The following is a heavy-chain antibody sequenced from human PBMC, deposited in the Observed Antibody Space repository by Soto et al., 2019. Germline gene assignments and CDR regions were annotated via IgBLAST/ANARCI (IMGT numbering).Heavy chain of an antibody. Sequence: GGSLRLSCAASGFTFSSYSMNWVRQAPGKGLEWVSSISSSSSYIYYADSVKGRFTISRDNAKNSLYLQMNSLRAEDTAVYYCASDIVVVPAATRGYYFDYWGQGTLVTVSS. D-gene: IGHD2-2*01. CDR1: GFTFSSYS. V-gene: IGHV3-21*01. CDR3: ASDIVVVPAATRGYYFDY. CDR2: ISSSSSYI. J-gene: IGHJ4*02.